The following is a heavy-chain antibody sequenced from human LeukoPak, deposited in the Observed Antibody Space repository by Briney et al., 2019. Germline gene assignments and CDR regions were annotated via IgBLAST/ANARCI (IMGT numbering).Heavy chain of an antibody. V-gene: IGHV1-18*01. Sequence: ASVKVSCKASGYTFTSYGISWVRPAPGQELEWMGWISAYNGNTNYPQKLQGRVTMTTDTSTSTAYMELRSLRSDDTAVYYCARDPGRIRSIDYWGQGTLVTVSS. J-gene: IGHJ4*02. D-gene: IGHD2/OR15-2a*01. CDR2: ISAYNGNT. CDR3: ARDPGRIRSIDY. CDR1: GYTFTSYG.